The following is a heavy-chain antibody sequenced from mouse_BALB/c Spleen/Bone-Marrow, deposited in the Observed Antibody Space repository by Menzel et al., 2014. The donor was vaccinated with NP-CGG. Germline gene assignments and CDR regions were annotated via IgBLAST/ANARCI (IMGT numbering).Heavy chain of an antibody. D-gene: IGHD1-1*01. Sequence: EVQLVESGGGLVKPGGSLKLSCAASGFTFSDYYMYWVRQTPVKRLEWVATISDGGSYTYYPDSVKGRFTISRDNAKNNLYLQMSSLKSEDTAMYYCARGSSYFDYWGQCTTLTVSS. CDR3: ARGSSYFDY. J-gene: IGHJ2*01. CDR2: ISDGGSYT. V-gene: IGHV5-4*02. CDR1: GFTFSDYY.